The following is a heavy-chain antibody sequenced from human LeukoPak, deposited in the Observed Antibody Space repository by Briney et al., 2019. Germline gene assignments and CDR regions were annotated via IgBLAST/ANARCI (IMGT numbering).Heavy chain of an antibody. CDR1: GYTFTSYG. Sequence: ASVNVSFTASGYTFTSYGISWVRQAPGQGLELLGWISAYNGNTNYSQKLQGRVTMTTDTSTSTASMELRSVRSDDTAVYYCASSKQWLVHPGHYWGQGTLVTVSS. J-gene: IGHJ4*02. D-gene: IGHD6-19*01. CDR3: ASSKQWLVHPGHY. CDR2: ISAYNGNT. V-gene: IGHV1-18*01.